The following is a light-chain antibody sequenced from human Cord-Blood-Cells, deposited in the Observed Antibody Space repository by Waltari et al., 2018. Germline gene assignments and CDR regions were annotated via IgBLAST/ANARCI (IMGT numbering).Light chain of an antibody. J-gene: IGLJ2*01. V-gene: IGLV2-14*01. CDR3: SSYTSSSTLV. CDR2: DVR. Sequence: QSALTQPASVSGSPGQSITISCTGTSSDVGGYNYVSCYQQHPGKAPKLMIYDVRNRPSGVSNRFSGSKSGNTASLTISGLQAEDEADYYCSSYTSSSTLVFGGGTKLTVL. CDR1: SSDVGGYNY.